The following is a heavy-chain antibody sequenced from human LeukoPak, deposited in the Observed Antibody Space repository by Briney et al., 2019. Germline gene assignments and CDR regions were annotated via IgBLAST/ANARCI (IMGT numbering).Heavy chain of an antibody. J-gene: IGHJ5*02. V-gene: IGHV4-34*01. CDR2: INHSGST. CDR1: GGSFSGYY. D-gene: IGHD3-22*01. Sequence: PSETLSLTCAVYGGSFSGYYWSWIRQPPGKGLEWIGEINHSGSTNYNPSLKSRVTISVDTSKNQFSLKLSSVTAADTAVYYCARHPTFLVIWSCDPWGQGTLVTVSS. CDR3: ARHPTFLVIWSCDP.